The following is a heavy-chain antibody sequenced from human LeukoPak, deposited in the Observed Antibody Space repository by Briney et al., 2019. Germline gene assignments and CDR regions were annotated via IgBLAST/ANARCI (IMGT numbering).Heavy chain of an antibody. CDR1: GYTFTSYA. Sequence: GASVKVSCKASGYTFTSYAMNWVRQAPGQGLEWMGWISTDTGNPTYAQGFTGRFVFSLDTSVSTAYLQISSLKAEDTAVYYCARESKTDYGDYVGFDPWGQGTLVTVSS. D-gene: IGHD4-17*01. J-gene: IGHJ5*02. CDR2: ISTDTGNP. V-gene: IGHV7-4-1*02. CDR3: ARESKTDYGDYVGFDP.